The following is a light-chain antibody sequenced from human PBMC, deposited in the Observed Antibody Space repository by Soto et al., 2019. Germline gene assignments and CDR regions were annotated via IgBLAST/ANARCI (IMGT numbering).Light chain of an antibody. J-gene: IGLJ1*01. CDR1: SSNIGSNT. CDR3: QSYDSSLSAYV. CDR2: GNS. V-gene: IGLV1-40*01. Sequence: QSVLTQPPSASGTPGQRVTISCSGSSSNIGSNTVNWYQQLPGTAPKLLLYGNSNRPSGVPDRFSGSKSGTSASLAITGLQAEDEADYYCQSYDSSLSAYVFGTGTKVTVL.